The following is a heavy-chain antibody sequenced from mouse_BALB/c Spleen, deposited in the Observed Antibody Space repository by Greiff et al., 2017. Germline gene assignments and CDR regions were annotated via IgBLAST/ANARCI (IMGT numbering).Heavy chain of an antibody. Sequence: EVMLVESGGGLVKPGGSLKLSCAASGFTFSSYAMSWVRQTPEKRLEWVASISSGGSTYYPDSVKGRFTISRDNARNILYLQMSSLRSEDTAMYYCARGITTADFDVWGAGTTVTVSS. J-gene: IGHJ1*01. CDR2: ISSGGST. CDR1: GFTFSSYA. D-gene: IGHD2-4*01. CDR3: ARGITTADFDV. V-gene: IGHV5-6-5*01.